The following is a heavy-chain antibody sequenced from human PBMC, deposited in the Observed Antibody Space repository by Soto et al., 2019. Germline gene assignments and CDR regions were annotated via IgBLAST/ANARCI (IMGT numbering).Heavy chain of an antibody. D-gene: IGHD3-3*02. J-gene: IGHJ4*02. V-gene: IGHV3-11*01. CDR1: RFTFSHYY. Sequence: SLSCAPSRFTFSHYYMSSIHQAPVRGLEWVSYSSSSSNTIYYYDAVNGRFTISRDSDKNSLYLQINSLRVEIAAAYYCVRAIFISGVVTNGRFFDYWGQGTLVTVSS. CDR2: SSSSSNTI. CDR3: VRAIFISGVVTNGRFFDY.